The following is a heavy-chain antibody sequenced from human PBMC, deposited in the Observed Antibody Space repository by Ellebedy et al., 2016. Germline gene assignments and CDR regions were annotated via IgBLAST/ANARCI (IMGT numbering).Heavy chain of an antibody. V-gene: IGHV3-48*01. J-gene: IGHJ4*02. D-gene: IGHD6-6*01. CDR2: ISGSSGTK. CDR1: GFTFSSFA. Sequence: GESLKISCAASGFTFSSFAMHWVRQAPGKGLEWVSFISGSSGTKHYADSVKGRFTISRDNAKNSLYLQMNSLRPEDTALYFCAKAPYTSSSDDYFDTWGQGTLVTVSS. CDR3: AKAPYTSSSDDYFDT.